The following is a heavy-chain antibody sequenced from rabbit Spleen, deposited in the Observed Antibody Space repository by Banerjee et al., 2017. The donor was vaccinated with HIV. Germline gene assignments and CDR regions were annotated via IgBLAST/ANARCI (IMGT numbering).Heavy chain of an antibody. Sequence: QEQLVESGGGLVQPEGSLTLTCTASGFTLSRYYMCWVRQAPGKGLELLACISLINGGTYYTSWAKGRFTISKSTRLNTVDLRMTSLTAADTATYFCVKDGSGWGDYFNLWAQGPWSPS. J-gene: IGHJ4*01. CDR1: GFTLSRYY. V-gene: IGHV1S43*01. CDR3: VKDGSGWGDYFNL. CDR2: ISLINGGT. D-gene: IGHD4-1*01.